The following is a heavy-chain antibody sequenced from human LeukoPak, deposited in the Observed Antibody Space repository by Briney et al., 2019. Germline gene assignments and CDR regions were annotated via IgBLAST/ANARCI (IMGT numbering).Heavy chain of an antibody. Sequence: PGGSLRLSCAASGFTFSSYSMNWVRQAPRKGLEWVSYISSSSTIYYADSVKGRFTISRDNTKNSLYLQMNSLRAEDTAVYYCARAAAAGYWGQGTLVTVSS. CDR2: ISSSSTI. CDR3: ARAAAAGY. D-gene: IGHD6-13*01. V-gene: IGHV3-48*04. CDR1: GFTFSSYS. J-gene: IGHJ4*02.